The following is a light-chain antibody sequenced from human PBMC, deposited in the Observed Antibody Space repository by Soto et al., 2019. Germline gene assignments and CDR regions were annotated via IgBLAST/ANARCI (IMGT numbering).Light chain of an antibody. CDR3: VQAYKCRT. V-gene: IGKV1-39*01. CDR1: ASISTF. J-gene: IGKJ1*01. Sequence: DIQVTQSPSSLSASVGDRVTITCRASASISTFLNWYHQKPRQAPQLLIHAASTLQSGVPSRFGGSGSGTRFTLTITGLLPKDFRSDEGVQAYKCRTFGRRTKLDI. CDR2: AAS.